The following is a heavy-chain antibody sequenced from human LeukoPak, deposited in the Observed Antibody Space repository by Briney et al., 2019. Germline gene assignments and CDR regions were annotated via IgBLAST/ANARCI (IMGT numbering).Heavy chain of an antibody. Sequence: ASVKVSCKASGFAFTGYYMHWVRQAPGEGLEWMGIINPTGGSTSYAQKFQGRVTMTRDTSTSTVYMKLSSLRSEDTAVYYCARDHYHKIHSVMVTAPDYWGQGTLVIVSS. J-gene: IGHJ4*02. D-gene: IGHD2-21*02. CDR3: ARDHYHKIHSVMVTAPDY. CDR1: GFAFTGYY. CDR2: INPTGGST. V-gene: IGHV1-46*01.